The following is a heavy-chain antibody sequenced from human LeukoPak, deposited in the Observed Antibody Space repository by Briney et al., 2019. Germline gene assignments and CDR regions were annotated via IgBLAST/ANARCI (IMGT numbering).Heavy chain of an antibody. Sequence: PGRSLRLSCAASGFTFSSYGMHWVRQAPGKGLVWVAVIWYDGSNKYYADSVKGRFTISRDNSENTLYLQMNSLRAEDPAVYYCAKDGGYCSGGSCHLIDHWGQGTLVTVSS. J-gene: IGHJ4*02. CDR2: IWYDGSNK. D-gene: IGHD2-15*01. V-gene: IGHV3-33*06. CDR3: AKDGGYCSGGSCHLIDH. CDR1: GFTFSSYG.